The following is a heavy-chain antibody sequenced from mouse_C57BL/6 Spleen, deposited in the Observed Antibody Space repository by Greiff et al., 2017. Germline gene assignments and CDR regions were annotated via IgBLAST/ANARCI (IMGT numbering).Heavy chain of an antibody. CDR1: GYTFTSYW. V-gene: IGHV1-50*01. J-gene: IGHJ2*01. CDR2: IDPSDSYT. CDR3: ARAWDY. Sequence: QVQLQQPGAELVKPGASVKLSCKASGYTFTSYWMQWVKQRPGQGLEWIGEIDPSDSYTNYNQKFKGKATLTVDTSSSTAYMQLSGLTSEDSAVYYCARAWDYWGQGTTLTVSS.